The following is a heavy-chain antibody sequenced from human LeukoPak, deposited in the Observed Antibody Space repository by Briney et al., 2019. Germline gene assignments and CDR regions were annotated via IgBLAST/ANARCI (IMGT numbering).Heavy chain of an antibody. J-gene: IGHJ4*02. CDR3: AKDKSVSADYYFDY. D-gene: IGHD5/OR15-5a*01. CDR2: ISTDGNDK. CDR1: GFTFSGYA. V-gene: IGHV3-30*04. Sequence: PGGSLRLSCAASGFTFSGYAMHWVRQAPGEGLEWLTVISTDGNDKHYADSVKGRFTVSRDNSKNTLFLQMNNLRTEDTAVYYCAKDKSVSADYYFDYWGQGTLVTVSS.